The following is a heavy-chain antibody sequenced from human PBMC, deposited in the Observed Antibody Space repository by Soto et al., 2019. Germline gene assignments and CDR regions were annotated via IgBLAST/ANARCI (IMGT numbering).Heavy chain of an antibody. V-gene: IGHV3-33*01. CDR3: VRGSSCTTTTCYNLAWFAP. Sequence: GGSLRLSCVTSGFTFSGFVMQWVRQAPGKGLEWVAVIWYDGSDKYYADSVKGRFTISRDNSKNTLYLQMNSLRAEDTAVYYCVRGSSCTTTTCYNLAWFAPWGRGTLVTVSS. D-gene: IGHD2-2*02. CDR1: GFTFSGFV. CDR2: IWYDGSDK. J-gene: IGHJ5*02.